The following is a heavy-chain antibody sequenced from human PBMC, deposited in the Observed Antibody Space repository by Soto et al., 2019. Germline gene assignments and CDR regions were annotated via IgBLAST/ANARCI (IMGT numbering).Heavy chain of an antibody. Sequence: QVQLVQSGAEVKKPGSSVKVSCKASGGTFSSYAISWVRQAPGQGLEWMGGIIPIFGTANYAQKFQGRVTIPADESTSTAYIELSSLRYEDTAVYYCARVDVTTASRGFWYFALWGRGTLVTVSS. V-gene: IGHV1-69*01. CDR2: IIPIFGTA. CDR3: ARVDVTTASRGFWYFAL. D-gene: IGHD4-4*01. CDR1: GGTFSSYA. J-gene: IGHJ2*01.